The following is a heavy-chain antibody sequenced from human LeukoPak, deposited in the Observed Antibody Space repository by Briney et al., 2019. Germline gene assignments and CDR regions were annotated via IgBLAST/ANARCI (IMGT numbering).Heavy chain of an antibody. CDR2: ISGYGDDT. D-gene: IGHD2-21*01. CDR3: AKDRGPYVAIDNNWFDP. V-gene: IGHV3-23*01. Sequence: RSLRLSCAASGFTFNLYAMSWVRQAPGRGLEWVSSISGYGDDTYNADSVKGRFTLSRDNSKGTLYLQIFSLRAEDTAVYFCAKDRGPYVAIDNNWFDPWGQGTLVSVPS. J-gene: IGHJ5*02. CDR1: GFTFNLYA.